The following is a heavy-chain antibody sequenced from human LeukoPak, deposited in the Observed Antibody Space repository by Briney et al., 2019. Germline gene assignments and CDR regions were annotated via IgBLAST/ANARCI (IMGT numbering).Heavy chain of an antibody. V-gene: IGHV3-48*03. D-gene: IGHD6-13*01. CDR2: ITSCASST. Sequence: GSLRLSCSASGFTFSSYEMNWVCQAPGKGREWVSYITSCASSTHYADSVKGRFTISRDNAKNSLYLQMNSLRAEDTAVYYCARESMSSNWFYFDYWGQGNLVTVSS. CDR1: GFTFSSYE. J-gene: IGHJ4*02. CDR3: ARESMSSNWFYFDY.